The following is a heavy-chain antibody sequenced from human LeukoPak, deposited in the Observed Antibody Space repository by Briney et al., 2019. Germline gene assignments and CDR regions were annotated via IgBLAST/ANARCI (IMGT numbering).Heavy chain of an antibody. Sequence: GGSPRLSCAASGFTFSSYSMNWVRQAPGKGLEWLSYITSSSSTIYYADSVKGRFTISRDNAKNSLYLQMNSLRAEDTAVYYCARDLLYDSSGIFDYWGQGTLVTVSS. V-gene: IGHV3-48*01. CDR2: ITSSSSTI. D-gene: IGHD3-22*01. CDR3: ARDLLYDSSGIFDY. J-gene: IGHJ4*02. CDR1: GFTFSSYS.